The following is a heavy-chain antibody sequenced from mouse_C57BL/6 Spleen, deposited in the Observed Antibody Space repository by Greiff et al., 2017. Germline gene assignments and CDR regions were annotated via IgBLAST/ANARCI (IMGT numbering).Heavy chain of an antibody. D-gene: IGHD2-4*01. Sequence: QVQLQQPGAELVKPGASVTLSCKASGYTFTSYWMHWVKQRPGQGLEWIGMIHPNSGSTNYNEKFKSKATLTVDKSSSPAYMQLSNLTSEDSAVYYCDGYDYDRYFGVWGTGPTVTVSS. CDR2: IHPNSGST. CDR1: GYTFTSYW. J-gene: IGHJ1*03. CDR3: DGYDYDRYFGV. V-gene: IGHV1-64*01.